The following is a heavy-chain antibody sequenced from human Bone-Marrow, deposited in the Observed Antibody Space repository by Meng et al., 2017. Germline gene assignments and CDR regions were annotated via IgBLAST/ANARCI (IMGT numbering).Heavy chain of an antibody. D-gene: IGHD5-18*01. Sequence: QVQQQESGPRLVKPSETLSLTCTVSGGSVSSYYWSWIRQSPGKGLEWLGYRYSSANTNYNPSLKSRLTISLDTSKQQFSLELRSVTAADTAVYYCARGNNGNSDGYWFFDVWGRGTLVTVSS. CDR3: ARGNNGNSDGYWFFDV. CDR2: RYSSANT. CDR1: GGSVSSYY. J-gene: IGHJ2*01. V-gene: IGHV4-59*02.